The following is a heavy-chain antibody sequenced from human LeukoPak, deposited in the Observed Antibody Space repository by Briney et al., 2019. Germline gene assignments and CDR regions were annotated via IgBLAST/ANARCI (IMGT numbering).Heavy chain of an antibody. V-gene: IGHV3-66*02. CDR2: IYSGGST. J-gene: IGHJ5*02. Sequence: GGSLRLSCAASGFTVSSNYMSWVRQAPGKGLEWVSVIYSGGSTYYADSVKGRFTISRDSSKNTLYLQMNSLRAEDTAVYYCARSLTYDFWSGYQSPFWFDPWGQGTLVTVSS. D-gene: IGHD3-3*01. CDR1: GFTVSSNY. CDR3: ARSLTYDFWSGYQSPFWFDP.